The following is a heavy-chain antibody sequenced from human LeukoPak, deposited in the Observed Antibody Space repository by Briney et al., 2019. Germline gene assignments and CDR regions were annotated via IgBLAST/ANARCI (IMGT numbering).Heavy chain of an antibody. Sequence: PGGSLRLSCAASGFTFSSYDMHWVRQATGKGLEWVSAIGTAGDTYYPGSVKGRFTISRENAKTSFLLQMNSLRAEDTAVYYCARAPNNYGHFDSWGQGTLVTVSS. V-gene: IGHV3-13*01. J-gene: IGHJ4*02. CDR3: ARAPNNYGHFDS. CDR2: IGTAGDT. CDR1: GFTFSSYD. D-gene: IGHD3-10*01.